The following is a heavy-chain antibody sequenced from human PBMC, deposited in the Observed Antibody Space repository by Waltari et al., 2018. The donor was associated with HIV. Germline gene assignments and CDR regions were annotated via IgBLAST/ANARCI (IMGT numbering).Heavy chain of an antibody. J-gene: IGHJ3*02. V-gene: IGHV4-34*01. CDR2: INHSGST. Sequence: QVQLQQWGAGLLKPSETLSLTCAVYGGSFSGYYWSWIRQPPGKGLEWIGEINHSGSTNYNPSLKSRVTISVDTSKNQFSLKLSSVTAADTAVYYCARALDGGAFDIWGQGTMVTVSS. D-gene: IGHD1-1*01. CDR3: ARALDGGAFDI. CDR1: GGSFSGYY.